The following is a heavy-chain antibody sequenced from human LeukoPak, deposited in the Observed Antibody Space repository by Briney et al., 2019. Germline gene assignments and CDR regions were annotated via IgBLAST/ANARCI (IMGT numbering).Heavy chain of an antibody. V-gene: IGHV3-23*01. CDR3: AKVWRWLQLRYFDY. D-gene: IGHD5-24*01. CDR1: GFTFSSCG. Sequence: GGSLRLSCAASGFTFSSCGMSWVRQAPGKGLEWVSAISGSGGSTYYADSVKGRFTISRDNSKNTLYLQMNSLRAEDTAVYYCAKVWRWLQLRYFDYWGQGTLVTVSS. J-gene: IGHJ4*02. CDR2: ISGSGGST.